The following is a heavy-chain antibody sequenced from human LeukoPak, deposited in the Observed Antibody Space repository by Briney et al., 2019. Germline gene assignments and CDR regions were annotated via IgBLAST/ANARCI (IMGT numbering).Heavy chain of an antibody. D-gene: IGHD3-22*01. Sequence: GGSLRLSCAASGFTFSSYAMSWVRQAPGKGLEWVSAISGSGGSTYYADSVKGRFTISRDNSKNTLYLQMNSPRAEDTAVYYCAKASGVYDSSGYYSSDDAFDIWGQGTMVTVSS. CDR1: GFTFSSYA. J-gene: IGHJ3*02. V-gene: IGHV3-23*01. CDR2: ISGSGGST. CDR3: AKASGVYDSSGYYSSDDAFDI.